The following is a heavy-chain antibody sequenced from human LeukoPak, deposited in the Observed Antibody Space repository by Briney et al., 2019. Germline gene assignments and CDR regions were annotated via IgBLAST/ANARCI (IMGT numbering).Heavy chain of an antibody. CDR1: GYTFTSYA. J-gene: IGHJ4*02. D-gene: IGHD3-3*01. V-gene: IGHV1-3*01. CDR3: ARDSSFPYYDLWSGSSDY. Sequence: ASVKVSCKASGYTFTSYAMHWVRQAPGQRLEWMGWINAGNGNTKYSQKFQGRVTITRDTSASTAYMELSSLRSEDTAVYYCARDSSFPYYDLWSGSSDYWGQGTLVTVSS. CDR2: INAGNGNT.